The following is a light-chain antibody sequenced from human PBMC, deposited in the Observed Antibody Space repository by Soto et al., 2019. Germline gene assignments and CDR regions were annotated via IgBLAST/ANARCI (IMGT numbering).Light chain of an antibody. J-gene: IGKJ4*01. CDR1: QSFSSH. CDR2: GAY. V-gene: IGKV3-15*01. CDR3: QQRGT. Sequence: IGMTQSAASLCVSPGERGNLSCRASQSFSSHLAWYQQKPGKAQRLLIYGAYNRATGIPARFSDSGSGKAFTLTISSLQPEDFADYYCQQRGTFGGGTKVDIK.